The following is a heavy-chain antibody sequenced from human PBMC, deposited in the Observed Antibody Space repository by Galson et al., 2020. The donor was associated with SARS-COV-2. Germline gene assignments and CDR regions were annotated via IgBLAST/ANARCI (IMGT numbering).Heavy chain of an antibody. V-gene: IGHV4-39*07. CDR2: IYDSGTT. Sequence: SETLSLTCTVSGDSINSRSYYWAWIRQPPGKGLEWIGSIYDSGTTYYTPSLKSRVTISLDTPKNQFSLNLTSVTAADTAVYYCARPLRRLLIRDAFDIWGPGTLVTVSS. D-gene: IGHD4-17*01. J-gene: IGHJ3*02. CDR1: GDSINSRSYY. CDR3: ARPLRRLLIRDAFDI.